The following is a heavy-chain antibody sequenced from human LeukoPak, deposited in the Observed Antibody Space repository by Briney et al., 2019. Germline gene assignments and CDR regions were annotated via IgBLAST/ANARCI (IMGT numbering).Heavy chain of an antibody. CDR1: GFTFSSYS. Sequence: GGSLRLSCAASGFTFSSYSMNWVRQAPGKGLEWVSSISSSSSYIYYADSVKGRFTISRDNAKNSLYLQMNSLRAEDTAVYYCARDPHGHYDSSGVDAFDIWGQGTMVTVSS. D-gene: IGHD3-22*01. J-gene: IGHJ3*02. CDR3: ARDPHGHYDSSGVDAFDI. V-gene: IGHV3-21*01. CDR2: ISSSSSYI.